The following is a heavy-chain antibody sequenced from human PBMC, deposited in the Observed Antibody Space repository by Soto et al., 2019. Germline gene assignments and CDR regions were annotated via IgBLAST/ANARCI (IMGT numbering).Heavy chain of an antibody. CDR3: ARGRDYYGSGSYYNGYYYYGMDV. V-gene: IGHV4-34*01. D-gene: IGHD3-10*01. CDR1: GGSFSGYY. Sequence: SETLSLTWAVYGGSFSGYYWSWISQPPGKGLEWIGEINHSGSTNYNPSLKSRVTISVDTSKNQFSLKLSSVTAADTAVYYCARGRDYYGSGSYYNGYYYYGMDVWGQGTTVTVSS. J-gene: IGHJ6*02. CDR2: INHSGST.